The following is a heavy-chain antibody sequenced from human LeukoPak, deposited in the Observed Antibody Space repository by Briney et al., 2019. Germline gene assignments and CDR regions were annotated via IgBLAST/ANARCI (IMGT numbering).Heavy chain of an antibody. Sequence: SVKASCKASGGTFSSYAISWVRQAPGQGLERMGRIIPILGIANYAQKFQGRVTITADKSTSTAYMELNSLRSEDTAVYYCAREDGYNAPARGYGMDVWGQGTTVTVSS. V-gene: IGHV1-69*04. D-gene: IGHD5-24*01. CDR3: AREDGYNAPARGYGMDV. CDR2: IIPILGIA. CDR1: GGTFSSYA. J-gene: IGHJ6*02.